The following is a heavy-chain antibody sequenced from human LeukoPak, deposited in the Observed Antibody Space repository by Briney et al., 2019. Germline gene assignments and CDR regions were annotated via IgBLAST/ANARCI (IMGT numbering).Heavy chain of an antibody. J-gene: IGHJ5*02. CDR2: INHSGST. CDR3: ARHYRERGFRLVRDKDNWFDP. CDR1: GGSFSGYY. D-gene: IGHD6-19*01. V-gene: IGHV4-34*01. Sequence: SETLSLTCAVYGGSFSGYYWSWIRQPPGKGLEWIGEINHSGSTNYNPSLKSRVTISVDTSKNQFSLKLSSVTAADTAVYYCARHYRERGFRLVRDKDNWFDPWGQGTLVTVSS.